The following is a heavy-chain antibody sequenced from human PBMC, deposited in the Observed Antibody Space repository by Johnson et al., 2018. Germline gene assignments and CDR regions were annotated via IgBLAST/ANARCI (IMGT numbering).Heavy chain of an antibody. CDR2: ISWNRGSM. V-gene: IGHV3-9*01. D-gene: IGHD2-21*02. CDR1: GFTFDDYA. Sequence: EVQLVESGGGLVQPGRSXSLSSAASGFTFDDYAMHWVRQAPGKGLEWVSGISWNRGSMGYADSVKGRFTISRDNAKNCLFLQMNLLRAEDTALYYCAQDNSPYCGGDCYSLDSFDVWGQGTMVTVSS. J-gene: IGHJ3*01. CDR3: AQDNSPYCGGDCYSLDSFDV.